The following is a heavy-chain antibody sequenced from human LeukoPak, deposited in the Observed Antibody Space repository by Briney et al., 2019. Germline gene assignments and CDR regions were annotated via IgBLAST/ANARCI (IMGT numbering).Heavy chain of an antibody. V-gene: IGHV3-7*03. D-gene: IGHD6-13*01. CDR1: GFTFSSYW. Sequence: GGSLRLSCAASGFTFSSYWMSWVRQAPGKGLEWVADIKEDGSEKYYADSVKGRFTISRDNSKNTLYLQMNSLRAEDTAVYYCARVDPSSIHFDYWGQGTLVTVSS. CDR3: ARVDPSSIHFDY. CDR2: IKEDGSEK. J-gene: IGHJ4*02.